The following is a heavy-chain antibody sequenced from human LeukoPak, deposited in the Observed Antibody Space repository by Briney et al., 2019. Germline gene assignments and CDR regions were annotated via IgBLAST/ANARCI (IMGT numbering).Heavy chain of an antibody. CDR3: TKNTGDFDI. J-gene: IGHJ3*02. D-gene: IGHD4-17*01. Sequence: GGSLRLSCVFPSLIFSHAWMNWARQVPGKGLEWVGRVKSVAEGVASEYGTPVKGRFTISRDDSKKTVYLQMHNLSTEDTALYYCTKNTGDFDIWGQGTMVIVSS. CDR1: SLIFSHAW. V-gene: IGHV3-15*07. CDR2: VKSVAEGVAS.